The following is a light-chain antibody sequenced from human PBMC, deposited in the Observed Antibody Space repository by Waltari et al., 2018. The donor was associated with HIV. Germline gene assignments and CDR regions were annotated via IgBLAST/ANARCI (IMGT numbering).Light chain of an antibody. Sequence: QSALPQPRSVSGSPGQSVTISCTGTSSDVGGYNYVSWYQQHPDKDPKIIIYDVNKRPSGVPDRFSGSKSGNAASLTVSGLQPEDEADYYCCSFAGTYTLMFGGGTKLTVL. J-gene: IGLJ3*02. CDR1: SSDVGGYNY. V-gene: IGLV2-11*01. CDR2: DVN. CDR3: CSFAGTYTLM.